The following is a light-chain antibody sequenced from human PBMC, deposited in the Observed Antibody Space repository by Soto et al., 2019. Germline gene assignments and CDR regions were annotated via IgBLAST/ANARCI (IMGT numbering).Light chain of an antibody. CDR1: QGISTW. V-gene: IGKV1-12*01. J-gene: IGKJ5*01. Sequence: DIHMTQSPSSLSASLGDGLTMTCGASQGISTWLAWYQQKPGKAPMLLIYAASNLQSGVPSRFSGSGSGTDFTLTINSLQPEDFATYYCQQANSFPITFGQGTRLEIK. CDR2: AAS. CDR3: QQANSFPIT.